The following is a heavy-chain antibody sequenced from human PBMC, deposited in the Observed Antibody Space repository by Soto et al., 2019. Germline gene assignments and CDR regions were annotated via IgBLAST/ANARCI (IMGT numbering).Heavy chain of an antibody. V-gene: IGHV4-39*01. Sequence: PSKPLDITSTVYGGSICGSNYFWGWIRQSPGTGLEWLGTIYSSGTTYYSPSLKSRITMSLDTSKNQFSLNLGAVTAADTAVDFGTRRRLGVRGGMTMDTWGPG. CDR3: TRRRLGVRGGMTMDT. D-gene: IGHD3-10*01. J-gene: IGHJ6*02. CDR2: IYSSGTT. CDR1: GGSICGSNYF.